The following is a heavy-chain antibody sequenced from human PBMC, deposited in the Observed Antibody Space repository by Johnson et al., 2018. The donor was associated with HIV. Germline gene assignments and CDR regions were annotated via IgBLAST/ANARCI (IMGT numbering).Heavy chain of an antibody. V-gene: IGHV3-23*04. J-gene: IGHJ3*02. D-gene: IGHD6-6*01. CDR2: ITVSGDNT. CDR3: AKGVRGSSCYDAFDI. Sequence: VQLVESGGGVVQPGRSLRLSCAASGFTFSSYGMHWVRQAPGQGLEWVSAITVSGDNTYYADSVKGRFTISRDNSKNTLYLQMSSLRADYTAVYYCAKGVRGSSCYDAFDIWGQGTMVTVS. CDR1: GFTFSSYG.